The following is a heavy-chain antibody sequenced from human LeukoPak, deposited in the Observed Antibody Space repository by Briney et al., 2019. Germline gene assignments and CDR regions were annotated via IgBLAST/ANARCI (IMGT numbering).Heavy chain of an antibody. CDR3: ARGLLRYFANWFDP. CDR1: GYTFTSYG. D-gene: IGHD3-9*01. J-gene: IGHJ5*02. CDR2: ISAYNGDT. V-gene: IGHV1-18*01. Sequence: ASVKVSCKASGYTFTSYGISWVRQAPGQGLEWMGWISAYNGDTNYAQKLQGRVTMTTDTSTSTAYMELRSLRSDDTAVYYCARGLLRYFANWFDPWGQGTLVTVSS.